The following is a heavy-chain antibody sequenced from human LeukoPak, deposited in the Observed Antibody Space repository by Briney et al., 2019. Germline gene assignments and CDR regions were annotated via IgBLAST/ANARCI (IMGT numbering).Heavy chain of an antibody. CDR1: GGTFSSYA. Sequence: ASVKVSCKASGGTFSSYAISWVRQAPGQGLEWMGGIIPIFGTANYAQKFQGRVTITADKSTSTAYMELSSLRSEDTAVYYCARDLIERSIAVAGWYDYWGQGTLVTVSS. CDR2: IIPIFGTA. J-gene: IGHJ4*02. D-gene: IGHD6-19*01. CDR3: ARDLIERSIAVAGWYDY. V-gene: IGHV1-69*06.